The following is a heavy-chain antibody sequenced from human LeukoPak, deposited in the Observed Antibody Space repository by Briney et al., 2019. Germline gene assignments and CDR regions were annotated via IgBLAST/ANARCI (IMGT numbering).Heavy chain of an antibody. D-gene: IGHD5-18*01. J-gene: IGHJ4*02. CDR1: GGSISSGGYS. CDR3: ARGPGPSRFLSYSYGYFDY. Sequence: SETLSLTCAVSGGSISSGGYSWSWIRQPPGKGLEWIGYIYHSGSTYYNPSLKSRVTISVDRSKNQFSLKLSSVTAADTAVYYCARGPGPSRFLSYSYGYFDYWGQGTLVTVSS. CDR2: IYHSGST. V-gene: IGHV4-30-2*01.